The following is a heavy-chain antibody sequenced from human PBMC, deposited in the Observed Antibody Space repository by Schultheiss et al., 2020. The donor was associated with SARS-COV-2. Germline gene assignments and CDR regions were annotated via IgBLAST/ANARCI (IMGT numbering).Heavy chain of an antibody. CDR2: INPNSGGT. V-gene: IGHV1-2*02. Sequence: ASVKVSCKAYGYTFSDYYMHWVRQAPGQGLEWMGWINPNSGGTNYAQKFQGRVTMTRDTSISTAYMELSRLRSDDTAVYYCARVFCSSTSCYSSAWGMDVWGQGTTVTVSS. CDR1: GYTFSDYY. CDR3: ARVFCSSTSCYSSAWGMDV. D-gene: IGHD2-2*01. J-gene: IGHJ6*02.